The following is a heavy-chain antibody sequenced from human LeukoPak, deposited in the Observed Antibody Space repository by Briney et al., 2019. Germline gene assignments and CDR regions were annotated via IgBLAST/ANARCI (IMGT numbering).Heavy chain of an antibody. Sequence: VQPGGSLRLSCEVSGFTFSRYWMSWIRQVPGKGLEWLACIKGDGSEKYYVDSVRGRFTVSRDSAKNSLYLQMNSLRAEDTAVYYCAKGWESRDWGQGTLVTVSS. CDR3: AKGWESRD. V-gene: IGHV3-7*01. CDR1: GFTFSRYW. J-gene: IGHJ4*02. CDR2: IKGDGSEK. D-gene: IGHD1-26*01.